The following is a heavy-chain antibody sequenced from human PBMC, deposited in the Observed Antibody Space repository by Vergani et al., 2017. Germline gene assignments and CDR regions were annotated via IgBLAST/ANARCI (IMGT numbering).Heavy chain of an antibody. CDR3: ARDLIGLAAAEGS. J-gene: IGHJ4*02. V-gene: IGHV3-33*01. CDR2: IWYDGSNK. CDR1: GFTFSSYG. Sequence: QVQLVESGGGVVQPGRSLGLSCAASGFTFSSYGMHWVRQAPGKGLEWVAVIWYDGSNKYYADSVKGRFTISRDNSKNTLYLQMNSLRAEDTAVYYCARDLIGLAAAEGSWGQGTLVTVSS. D-gene: IGHD6-13*01.